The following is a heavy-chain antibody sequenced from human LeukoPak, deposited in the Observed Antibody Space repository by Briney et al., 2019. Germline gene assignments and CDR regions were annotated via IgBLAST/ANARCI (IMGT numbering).Heavy chain of an antibody. D-gene: IGHD1-26*01. CDR1: GFTFSSYS. V-gene: IGHV3-21*01. CDR3: ARSLGRENAFDI. CDR2: ISSSSSYI. J-gene: IGHJ3*02. Sequence: GGSLRLSCAASGFTFSSYSMNWVRQAPGKGLEWVSSISSSSSYIYYADSVKGRFTISRDNPKNSLYLQMNSLRAEDTAVYYCARSLGRENAFDIWGQGTMVTVSS.